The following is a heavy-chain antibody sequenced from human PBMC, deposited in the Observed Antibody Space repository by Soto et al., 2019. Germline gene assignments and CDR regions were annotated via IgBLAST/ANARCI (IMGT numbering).Heavy chain of an antibody. Sequence: QITLNESGPTVVRPTETLTLTCRFSGFSLTTSGVGVGWIRQSPGKAPEWLALIYWEDDKRYSASLKSRRTITKDTSKTQVVLTVSDLDPTDTATYYCAHRVLRTVFGLVTTTAIYFDFWGQGTPVAGSS. J-gene: IGHJ4*02. CDR1: GFSLTTSGVG. V-gene: IGHV2-5*02. CDR2: IYWEDDK. D-gene: IGHD3-3*01. CDR3: AHRVLRTVFGLVTTTAIYFDF.